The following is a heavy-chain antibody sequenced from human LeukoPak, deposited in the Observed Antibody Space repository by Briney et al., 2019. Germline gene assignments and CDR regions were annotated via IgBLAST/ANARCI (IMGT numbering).Heavy chain of an antibody. CDR1: GFTFSSYA. J-gene: IGHJ4*02. V-gene: IGHV3-23*01. CDR2: ISGSGGST. Sequence: PGGSLRLSCAASGFTFSSYAMSWVRQAPGKGLEWVSAISGSGGSTYYADSVKGRFTISRDNAKNSLYLQMNSLRAEDTAVYYCARDILYIPAAMPSFDYWGQGTLVTVSS. D-gene: IGHD2-2*01. CDR3: ARDILYIPAAMPSFDY.